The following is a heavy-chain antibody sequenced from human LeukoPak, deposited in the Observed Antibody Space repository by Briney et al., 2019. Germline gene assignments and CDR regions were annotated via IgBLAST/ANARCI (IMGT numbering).Heavy chain of an antibody. CDR3: ARGYYDFWSGYYDHYYYMDV. Sequence: ASVKVSCKASAYTFTKYFIHWVRQAPGRGLEWMGWSIPNSGGTHYAQKFLDRVTMTRDTSISTAYMELSSLRSDDTAVYYCARGYYDFWSGYYDHYYYMDVWGKGTTVTVSS. CDR2: SIPNSGGT. V-gene: IGHV1-2*02. J-gene: IGHJ6*03. D-gene: IGHD3-3*01. CDR1: AYTFTKYF.